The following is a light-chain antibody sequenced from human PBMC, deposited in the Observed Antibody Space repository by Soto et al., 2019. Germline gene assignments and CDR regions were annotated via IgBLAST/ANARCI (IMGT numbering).Light chain of an antibody. CDR2: EVS. Sequence: QSALTQPASVSGSPGQSITISCTGTSSDVGGYNYVSWYQQHPGKAPKLIIYEVSKRPSGVPDRFSGSKSGNTASLTVSGLQAEDEANYYCSSYTGSLYVFGTGTKVTVL. CDR1: SSDVGGYNY. CDR3: SSYTGSLYV. J-gene: IGLJ1*01. V-gene: IGLV2-14*01.